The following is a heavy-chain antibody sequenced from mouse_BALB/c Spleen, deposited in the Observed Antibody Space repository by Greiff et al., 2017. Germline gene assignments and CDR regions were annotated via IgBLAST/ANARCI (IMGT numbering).Heavy chain of an antibody. CDR1: GFTFSSYG. CDR2: ISSGGSYT. CDR3: AGAGTTRYAMDY. Sequence: EVQGVESGGDLVKPGGSLKLSCAASGFTFSSYGLSWVRQTPDKRLEWVATISSGGSYTYYPDSVKGRFTISRDNAKNTLYLQMSSLKSEDTAMYYCAGAGTTRYAMDYWGQGTSVTVSS. J-gene: IGHJ4*01. D-gene: IGHD1-1*01. V-gene: IGHV5-6*01.